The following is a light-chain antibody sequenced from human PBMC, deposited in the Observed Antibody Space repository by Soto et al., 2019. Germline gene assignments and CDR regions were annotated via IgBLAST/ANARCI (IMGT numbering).Light chain of an antibody. CDR2: DVT. V-gene: IGLV2-8*01. J-gene: IGLJ1*01. CDR1: SSDVGYYNY. CDR3: SSYAGSNSYV. Sequence: QSALTQPPSASGSPGQSVTISCTGTSSDVGYYNYVSWYQQHPDKAPKVMIYDVTKRPSGVPDRFSGSKSGNTASLTVSGLQAEDEADYYCSSYAGSNSYVFGSGTKLTVL.